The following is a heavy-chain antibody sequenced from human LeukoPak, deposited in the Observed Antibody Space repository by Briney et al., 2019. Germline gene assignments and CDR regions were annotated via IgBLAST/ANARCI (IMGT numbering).Heavy chain of an antibody. CDR2: ISGSGGST. Sequence: PGGTLRLSCAASGFTFSSYGMSWVRQAPGKGLEWVSAISGSGGSTYYADSVKGRFTISRDNAKNSLYLQMNSLRAEDTAVYYCAKDSGYSSREDYWGQGTLVTVSS. CDR3: AKDSGYSSREDY. J-gene: IGHJ4*02. CDR1: GFTFSSYG. V-gene: IGHV3-23*01. D-gene: IGHD6-13*01.